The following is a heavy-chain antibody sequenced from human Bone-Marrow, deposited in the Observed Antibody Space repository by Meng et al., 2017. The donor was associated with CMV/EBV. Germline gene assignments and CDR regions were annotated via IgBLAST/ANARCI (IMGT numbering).Heavy chain of an antibody. V-gene: IGHV1-18*04. CDR3: ARVDDFWTIDY. CDR1: GYTFTAHY. J-gene: IGHJ4*02. CDR2: ISAYNGNT. D-gene: IGHD3-3*01. Sequence: ASVKVSCKASGYTFTAHYFHWVRQAPGEGLEWMGWISAYNGNTNSAQKLQGRVTMTTDTSTSTAYMELRSLRSDDTAVYYCARVDDFWTIDYWGQGTLVTVSS.